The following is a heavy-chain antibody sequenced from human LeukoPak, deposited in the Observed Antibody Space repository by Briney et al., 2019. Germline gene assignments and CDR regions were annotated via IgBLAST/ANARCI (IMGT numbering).Heavy chain of an antibody. CDR2: ISGSGGST. D-gene: IGHD1-26*01. V-gene: IGHV3-23*01. CDR3: AKDGSLERELLYYFDY. J-gene: IGHJ4*02. CDR1: GFTFSSYA. Sequence: PGGSLRLSCEASGFTFSSYAMSWVRQAPGKGLEWVSGISGSGGSTNHADSVKGRFTISRDNSKNTLQLQMNSLRAEDTAVYYCAKDGSLERELLYYFDYWGQGTLVTVSS.